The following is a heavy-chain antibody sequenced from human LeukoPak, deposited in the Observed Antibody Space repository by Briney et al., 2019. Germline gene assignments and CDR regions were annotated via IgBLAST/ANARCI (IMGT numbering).Heavy chain of an antibody. CDR2: IYTSGST. Sequence: PSETLSLTCPVYGGSISSYYWSWIRQPAGKGLEWIGRIYTSGSTNYNPSLKSRVTMSVDTSKNQFSLKLSSVTAADTAVYYCARDLAYGSGMVYFDYWGQGTLVTASS. D-gene: IGHD3-10*01. V-gene: IGHV4-4*07. CDR3: ARDLAYGSGMVYFDY. J-gene: IGHJ4*02. CDR1: GGSISSYY.